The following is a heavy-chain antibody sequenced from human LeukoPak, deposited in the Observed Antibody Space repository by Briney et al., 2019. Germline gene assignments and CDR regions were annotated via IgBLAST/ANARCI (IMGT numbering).Heavy chain of an antibody. CDR2: IYHSGNT. J-gene: IGHJ5*02. Sequence: PSETLSLTCTVSGRSISSYYWSWIRQPPGKGLEWIGTIYHSGNTYYNPSLKSRVTISEDTSKNQFSLKLSSVTAADTAVYYCVAGCSGGSCYIEYSWFDPWGQGTLVTVSS. CDR3: VAGCSGGSCYIEYSWFDP. D-gene: IGHD2-15*01. CDR1: GRSISSYY. V-gene: IGHV4-59*04.